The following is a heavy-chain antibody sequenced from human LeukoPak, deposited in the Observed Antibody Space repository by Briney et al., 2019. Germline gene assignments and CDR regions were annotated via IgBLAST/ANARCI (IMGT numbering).Heavy chain of an antibody. CDR3: ARYLFGSSSYYFDY. V-gene: IGHV3-66*02. J-gene: IGHJ4*02. CDR1: GFTVSSNY. CDR2: IYSGGST. Sequence: GGSLRLSCAASGFTVSSNYMSWVRQAPGKGLEWVSVIYSGGSTYYADSVKGRFTISRDNSKNTLYLQMNSLSAEDTAVYYCARYLFGSSSYYFDYWGQGTLVTVSS. D-gene: IGHD6-6*01.